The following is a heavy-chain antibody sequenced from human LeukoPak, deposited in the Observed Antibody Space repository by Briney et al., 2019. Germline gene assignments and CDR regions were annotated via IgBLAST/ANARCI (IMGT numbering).Heavy chain of an antibody. CDR1: GGTFSSYA. D-gene: IGHD3-10*01. V-gene: IGHV1-69*01. J-gene: IGHJ4*02. CDR3: ARDDTMVRGVHN. Sequence: SVKVTCKASGGTFSSYAISWVRQAPGQGLEWMGGIIPIFGTANYAQKFQGRVTITADESTSTAYMELSSLRSEDTAVYYCARDDTMVRGVHNWGQGTLVTVSS. CDR2: IIPIFGTA.